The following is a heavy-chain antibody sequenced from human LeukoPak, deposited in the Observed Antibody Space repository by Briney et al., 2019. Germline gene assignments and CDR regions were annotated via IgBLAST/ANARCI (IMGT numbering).Heavy chain of an antibody. D-gene: IGHD6-13*01. V-gene: IGHV3-21*01. CDR3: ARDGGIAAAGTDFDY. CDR1: GFTFSASD. Sequence: PGGSLRLSCAASGFTFSASDMNWVRQTPGKGLEWVSSISSSSSYIYYADSVKGRFTVSRDNTKNSLYLQMNSLRAEDTAVYYCARDGGIAAAGTDFDYWGQGTLVTVSS. CDR2: ISSSSSYI. J-gene: IGHJ4*02.